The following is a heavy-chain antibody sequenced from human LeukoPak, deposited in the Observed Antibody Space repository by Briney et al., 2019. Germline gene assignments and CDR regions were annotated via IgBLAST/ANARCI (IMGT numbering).Heavy chain of an antibody. CDR3: ARAPVTGTTHNYYYYMDV. CDR1: GVSFSGFY. V-gene: IGHV4-59*01. Sequence: SETLSLTCAVYGVSFSGFYWSWIRQPPGKGLEWIGYIYYSGSTNYNPSLKSRVTISVDTSKNQFSLKLSSVTAADTAVYYCARAPVTGTTHNYYYYMDVWGKGTTVTVSS. CDR2: IYYSGST. D-gene: IGHD1-20*01. J-gene: IGHJ6*03.